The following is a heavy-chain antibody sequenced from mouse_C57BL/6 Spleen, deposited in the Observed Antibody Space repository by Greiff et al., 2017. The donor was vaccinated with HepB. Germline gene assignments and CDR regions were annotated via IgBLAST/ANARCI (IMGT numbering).Heavy chain of an antibody. Sequence: VQLQQSGPELVKPGASVKISCKASGYTFTDYYINWVKQRPGQGLEWIGWIFPGSGSTYYNEKFKGKATLTVDKSSSTAYMLLISLTSEDSAVYFCARLTTVVVDYWGQGTTLTVSS. V-gene: IGHV1-75*01. CDR1: GYTFTDYY. J-gene: IGHJ2*01. CDR2: IFPGSGST. D-gene: IGHD1-1*01. CDR3: ARLTTVVVDY.